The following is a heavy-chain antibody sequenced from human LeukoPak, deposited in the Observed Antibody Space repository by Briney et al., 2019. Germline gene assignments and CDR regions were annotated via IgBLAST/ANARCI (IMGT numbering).Heavy chain of an antibody. Sequence: PGGSLRLSCAASGFTVSSNYMSWVRQAAGKGLEWVAVISYDGSNKYYADSVKGRFTISRDNSKNTLYLQMNSLRAEDTAVYYCAKYIVSSGWYDLDYWGQGTLVTVSS. CDR3: AKYIVSSGWYDLDY. D-gene: IGHD6-19*01. V-gene: IGHV3-30*18. CDR2: ISYDGSNK. CDR1: GFTVSSNY. J-gene: IGHJ4*02.